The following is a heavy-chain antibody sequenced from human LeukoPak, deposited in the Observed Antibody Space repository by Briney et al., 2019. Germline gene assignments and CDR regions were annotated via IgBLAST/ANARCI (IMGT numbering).Heavy chain of an antibody. CDR2: IYYSGST. D-gene: IGHD2-8*01. CDR3: AREGILYQRNWFDP. V-gene: IGHV4-30-4*08. CDR1: GGSFSDYY. J-gene: IGHJ5*02. Sequence: SETLSLTCAVYGGSFSDYYWSWIRQPPGKGLEWIGYIYYSGSTYYNPSLKSRVTISVDTSKNQFSLKLSSVTAADTAVYYCAREGILYQRNWFDPWGQGTLVTVSS.